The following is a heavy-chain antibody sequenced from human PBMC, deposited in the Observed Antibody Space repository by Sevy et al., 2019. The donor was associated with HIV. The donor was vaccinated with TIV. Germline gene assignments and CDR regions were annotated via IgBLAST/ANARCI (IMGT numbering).Heavy chain of an antibody. Sequence: GGSLRLSCAASGFTFSSYAMHWVRQAPGKGLEWVAVISYDGSNKYYAYSVKGRFTISRDNSKNTLYLQMNSLRAEDTAVYYCASWDRGYSYGFIDWGQGTLVTVSS. D-gene: IGHD5-18*01. J-gene: IGHJ4*02. V-gene: IGHV3-30-3*01. CDR2: ISYDGSNK. CDR3: ASWDRGYSYGFID. CDR1: GFTFSSYA.